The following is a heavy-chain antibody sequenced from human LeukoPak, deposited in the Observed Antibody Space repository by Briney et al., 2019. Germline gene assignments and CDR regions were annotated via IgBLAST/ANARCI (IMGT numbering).Heavy chain of an antibody. Sequence: PGGSLTLSCAASGFTVSSNYMSWVRQAPGKGLEWVSVIYSSGITYYADSVKGRFTISRDNSKNTLYLQMNSLRAEDTAVYYCVRAPPSGCGGDCYDYWGQGTLVTVSS. V-gene: IGHV3-66*01. CDR3: VRAPPSGCGGDCYDY. J-gene: IGHJ4*02. CDR2: IYSSGIT. CDR1: GFTVSSNY. D-gene: IGHD2-21*01.